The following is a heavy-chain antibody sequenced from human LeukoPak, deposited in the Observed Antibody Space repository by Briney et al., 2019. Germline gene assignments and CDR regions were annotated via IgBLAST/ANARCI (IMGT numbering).Heavy chain of an antibody. CDR1: GFTFSSYG. V-gene: IGHV3-7*01. J-gene: IGHJ4*02. CDR3: ARDHYYSNYD. CDR2: IKQDGSEK. D-gene: IGHD4-11*01. Sequence: QPGGSLRLSCAASGFTFSSYGMHWVRQAPGKGLEWVANIKQDGSEKYYVDSVKGRFTISRDNAKNSLYLQMNSLRAEDTAVYYCARDHYYSNYDWGQGTLVTVSS.